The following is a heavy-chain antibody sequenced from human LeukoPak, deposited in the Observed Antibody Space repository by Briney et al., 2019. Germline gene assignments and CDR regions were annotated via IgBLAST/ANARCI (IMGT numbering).Heavy chain of an antibody. Sequence: GGSLRLSCAASGFTFSSYWMHWVRQAPGKGLEWVSGISGSGGNTYYADSVKGRFTISRDNSKNTLYLQMNSLRAEDTAVYYCAKGTMIVVADAFDIWGQGTLVTVSS. CDR3: AKGTMIVVADAFDI. D-gene: IGHD3-22*01. J-gene: IGHJ3*02. CDR2: ISGSGGNT. V-gene: IGHV3-23*01. CDR1: GFTFSSYW.